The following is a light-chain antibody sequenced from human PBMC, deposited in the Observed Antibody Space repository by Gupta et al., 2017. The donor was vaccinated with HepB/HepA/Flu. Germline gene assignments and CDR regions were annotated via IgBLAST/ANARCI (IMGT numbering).Light chain of an antibody. Sequence: QSVLTQPPSASWTPGQRVTISCSGSSSNIGTNYVYWYQQLPGKAPKLLIYRNNQRPSGVPDRFSGSKSGTSASLAISGLRSEDEADYYCAAWDDSLSGPIFGGGTKLTVL. CDR2: RNN. CDR3: AAWDDSLSGPI. J-gene: IGLJ2*01. V-gene: IGLV1-47*01. CDR1: SSNIGTNY.